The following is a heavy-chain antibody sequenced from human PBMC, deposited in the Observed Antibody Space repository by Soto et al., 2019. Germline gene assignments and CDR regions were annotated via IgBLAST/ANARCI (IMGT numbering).Heavy chain of an antibody. CDR1: GGSISSYY. V-gene: IGHV4-59*01. CDR2: IYYSGST. CDR3: ARGRDSGWTTPYYYYGMDV. J-gene: IGHJ6*02. D-gene: IGHD5-12*01. Sequence: SETLSLTCTVSGGSISSYYWSWIRQPPGKGLEWIGYIYYSGSTNYNPSLKSRVTISVDTSKNQFSLKLSSVTAADTAVYYCARGRDSGWTTPYYYYGMDVWGQGNPGHRLL.